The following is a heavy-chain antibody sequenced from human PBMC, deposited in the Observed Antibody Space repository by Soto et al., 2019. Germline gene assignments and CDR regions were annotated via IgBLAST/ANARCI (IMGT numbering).Heavy chain of an antibody. Sequence: QVQLVQSGAEVKKPGSSVKVSGKASGGTFSSYAISWVRQAPGQGVEWMGGVIPIFGTANYAQKFQGRVTITADESTSTAYMELSSLRSEDTAVYYCARDRREAGVWFGPWGQGTLVTVSS. CDR1: GGTFSSYA. J-gene: IGHJ5*02. CDR2: VIPIFGTA. CDR3: ARDRREAGVWFGP. V-gene: IGHV1-69*12.